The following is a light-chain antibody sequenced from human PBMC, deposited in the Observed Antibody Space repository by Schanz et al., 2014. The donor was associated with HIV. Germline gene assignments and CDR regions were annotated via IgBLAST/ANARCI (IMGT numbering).Light chain of an antibody. CDR1: SSDVGDFNF. J-gene: IGLJ1*01. CDR3: CSYAEGGTYV. Sequence: QSALTQPTSVSGSPGQSITISCTVASSDVGDFNFVSWYQQHPGKAPKLMIYDFSDRPSGISSRFSGSKSGNTASLTISGLQAEDEADYYCCSYAEGGTYVFGTGTKLTVL. CDR2: DFS. V-gene: IGLV2-14*03.